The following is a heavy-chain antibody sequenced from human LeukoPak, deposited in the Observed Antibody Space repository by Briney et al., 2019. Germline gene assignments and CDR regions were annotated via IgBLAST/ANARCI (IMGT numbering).Heavy chain of an antibody. J-gene: IGHJ4*02. Sequence: SETLSLTCTVSGGSISSYYWSWIRQPAGKGLEWIGRIYTSGSTNYSPSLKSRVTMSVDTSKNQFSLKLSSVTAADTAVYYCARDYYDSSGYYADYWGQGTLVTVSS. V-gene: IGHV4-4*07. CDR1: GGSISSYY. D-gene: IGHD3-22*01. CDR2: IYTSGST. CDR3: ARDYYDSSGYYADY.